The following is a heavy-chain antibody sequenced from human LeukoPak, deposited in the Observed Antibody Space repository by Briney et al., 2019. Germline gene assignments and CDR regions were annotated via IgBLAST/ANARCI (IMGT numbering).Heavy chain of an antibody. CDR2: FDPEDGET. CDR3: ATDPFYNYNY. D-gene: IGHD5-24*01. CDR1: GGTFSSYA. J-gene: IGHJ4*02. Sequence: ASVKVSCKASGGTFSSYAISWVRQAPGKGLEWMGGFDPEDGETIYAQKFQGRVTMTEDTSTDTAYMELSSLRSEDTAVYYRATDPFYNYNYWGQGTLVTVSS. V-gene: IGHV1-24*01.